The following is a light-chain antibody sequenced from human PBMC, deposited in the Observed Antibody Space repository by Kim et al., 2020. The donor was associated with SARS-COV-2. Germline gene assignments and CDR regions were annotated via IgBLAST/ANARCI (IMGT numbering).Light chain of an antibody. CDR2: DES. V-gene: IGLV3-19*01. J-gene: IGLJ3*02. CDR1: SLRRFY. Sequence: LGQTVRITCQGDSLRRFYASWYQQKPGQAPVLVIYDESNRPSGIPDRFSGSSSGNTASLTITGAQAEDEADYYCHSRDSSGSHWVFGGGTKLTVL. CDR3: HSRDSSGSHWV.